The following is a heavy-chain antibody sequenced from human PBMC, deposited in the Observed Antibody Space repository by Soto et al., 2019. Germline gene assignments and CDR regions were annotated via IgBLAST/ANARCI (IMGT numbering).Heavy chain of an antibody. V-gene: IGHV4-34*01. D-gene: IGHD6-19*01. CDR1: GGSFSGYY. Sequence: QVQLQQWGAGLLKPSETLSLTCAVYGGSFSGYYWSWIRQPPGKGLEWIGEINHSGSTNYNPSLKSRVTIAVDTSKNQVSLKLSSVTAAGTAVYYCAGRAAVAEGGYYDYWGQGTLVPVS. CDR2: INHSGST. CDR3: AGRAAVAEGGYYDY. J-gene: IGHJ4*02.